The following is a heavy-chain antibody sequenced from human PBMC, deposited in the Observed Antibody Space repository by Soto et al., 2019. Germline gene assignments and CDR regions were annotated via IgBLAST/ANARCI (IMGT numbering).Heavy chain of an antibody. Sequence: LSLTCAIYGGSFSGYYWNWIRQPPGKGLEWIGEINHSGSTKYNPSLKSRVTISVDTSKNQFSLKLSSVTAADTAVYYRARGNYAIVVDYWGQGTLVTVSS. CDR2: INHSGST. V-gene: IGHV4-34*01. J-gene: IGHJ4*02. CDR3: ARGNYAIVVDY. D-gene: IGHD3-22*01. CDR1: GGSFSGYY.